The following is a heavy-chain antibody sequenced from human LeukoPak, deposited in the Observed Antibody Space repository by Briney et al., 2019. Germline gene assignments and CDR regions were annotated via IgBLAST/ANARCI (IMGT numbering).Heavy chain of an antibody. CDR3: AKDASADYGDYDDWFDP. CDR1: EFAFRNYD. J-gene: IGHJ5*02. Sequence: GGSLRLSCAASEFAFRNYDMNWVRQAPGKGLEWVSAISGSGGSTYYADSVKGRFTISRDNSKKTLYLQMSSLRAEDTAIYYCAKDASADYGDYDDWFDPWGQGTLVTVSS. V-gene: IGHV3-23*01. D-gene: IGHD4-17*01. CDR2: ISGSGGST.